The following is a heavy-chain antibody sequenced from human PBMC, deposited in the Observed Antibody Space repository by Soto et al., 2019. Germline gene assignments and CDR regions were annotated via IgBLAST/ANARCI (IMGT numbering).Heavy chain of an antibody. CDR2: ISGSGGST. CDR1: GFTFSSYA. CDR3: AKDDWARQELGPVLDAFDI. V-gene: IGHV3-23*01. D-gene: IGHD3-9*01. J-gene: IGHJ3*02. Sequence: GGSLRLSCAASGFTFSSYAMSWVRQAPGKGLEWVSAISGSGGSTYYADSVKGRFTISRDNSKNTLYLQMNSLRAEDAAVYYCAKDDWARQELGPVLDAFDIWGQGTMVTVSS.